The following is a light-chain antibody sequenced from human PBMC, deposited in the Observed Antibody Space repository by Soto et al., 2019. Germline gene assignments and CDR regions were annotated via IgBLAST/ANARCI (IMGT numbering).Light chain of an antibody. CDR1: QSVVSNY. J-gene: IGKJ1*01. CDR3: QQYGSSPRT. V-gene: IGKV3-20*01. CDR2: GAS. Sequence: EIVLTQSPGTLSLSPGERATLSCRAGQSVVSNYLAWYQQKPGQAPRLLIYGASSRATGIPDRFSGSGSWTDFTFTISRLEPEDFAVYYCQQYGSSPRTFGQGTKVEIK.